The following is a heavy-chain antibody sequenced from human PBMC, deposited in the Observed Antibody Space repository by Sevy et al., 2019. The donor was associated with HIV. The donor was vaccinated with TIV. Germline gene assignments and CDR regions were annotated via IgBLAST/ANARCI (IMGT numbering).Heavy chain of an antibody. D-gene: IGHD2-21*01. CDR2: ISGSGGST. CDR3: AGPEIYWGYDYYFDY. CDR1: GFTFSSYA. Sequence: GGCLRLSCVASGFTFSSYAMSWVRQAPGKGLEWVSTISGSGGSTYYADSVKGRFTISRDNSNNTLYLQMNSLRAEDTAVYYCAGPEIYWGYDYYFDYWGQGTLVTVSS. J-gene: IGHJ4*02. V-gene: IGHV3-23*01.